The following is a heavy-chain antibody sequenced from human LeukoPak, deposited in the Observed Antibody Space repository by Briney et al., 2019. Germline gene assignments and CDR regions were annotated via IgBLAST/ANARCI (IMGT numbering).Heavy chain of an antibody. J-gene: IGHJ4*02. CDR2: MHYSGNFYSESA. V-gene: IGHV4-39*07. CDR3: ALVLRLGELSPYTVDY. D-gene: IGHD3-16*02. Sequence: SETLSLTCSVSGASIDRSSFYWAWIRQPPGKGLEWIGSMHYSGNFYSESAYYNPSLRSRVTISVDTSKNQFSLKLSPVTAADTAVYYCALVLRLGELSPYTVDYWGQGTLVTVSS. CDR1: GASIDRSSFY.